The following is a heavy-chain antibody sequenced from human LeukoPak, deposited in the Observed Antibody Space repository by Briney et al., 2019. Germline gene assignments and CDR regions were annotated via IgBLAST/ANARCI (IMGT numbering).Heavy chain of an antibody. CDR2: VYYSENT. V-gene: IGHV4-59*08. Sequence: TSETPSLTCSISGGSISGYYWSWIRQPPGKELEWIGYVYYSENTKYNPSLESRVTISLDTSKNQFSLRLNSVTTADTAVYFCTRRVAITGTPKAYFDYWGQGILVTVSS. CDR3: TRRVAITGTPKAYFDY. J-gene: IGHJ4*02. D-gene: IGHD1-20*01. CDR1: GGSISGYY.